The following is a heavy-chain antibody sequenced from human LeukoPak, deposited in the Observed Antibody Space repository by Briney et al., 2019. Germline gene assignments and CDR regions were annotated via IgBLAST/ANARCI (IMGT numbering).Heavy chain of an antibody. Sequence: GESLKISCKGSGYSFTSYWIGWVRQMPGKGLEWMGIIYPGDSDTRYSPSFQGQVTISADKSISTAYLQWSSLKASDTAMYCCAIAARSGSYYFDYWGQGTLVTVSS. D-gene: IGHD6-6*01. CDR2: IYPGDSDT. CDR3: AIAARSGSYYFDY. J-gene: IGHJ4*02. CDR1: GYSFTSYW. V-gene: IGHV5-51*01.